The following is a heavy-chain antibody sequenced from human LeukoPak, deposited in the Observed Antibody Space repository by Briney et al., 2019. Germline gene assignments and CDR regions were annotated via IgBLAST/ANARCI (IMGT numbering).Heavy chain of an antibody. Sequence: SETLSLTCAVYGGSFSGYYWSWIRQPPGKGLEWIGEINHSGSTNYNPSLKSRVTTSVDTSKNQFSLKLSSVTAADTAVYYCARSPPLYYGSGSYYYYYGMDVWGQGTTVTVSS. CDR3: ARSPPLYYGSGSYYYYYGMDV. J-gene: IGHJ6*02. CDR1: GGSFSGYY. D-gene: IGHD3-10*01. CDR2: INHSGST. V-gene: IGHV4-34*01.